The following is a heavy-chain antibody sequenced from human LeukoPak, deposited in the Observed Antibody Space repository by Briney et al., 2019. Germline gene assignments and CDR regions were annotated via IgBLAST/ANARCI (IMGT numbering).Heavy chain of an antibody. J-gene: IGHJ3*02. CDR1: GFTFSSYG. CDR3: AKVKQWQQKRKRSNAFDI. D-gene: IGHD6-19*01. CDR2: ISYDGSNK. V-gene: IGHV3-30*18. Sequence: GRSLRLSCAASGFTFSSYGMHWVRQAPGKGLEWVAVISYDGSNKYYADSVKGRFTISRDNSKNTLYLQMNSLRAEDTAVYYCAKVKQWQQKRKRSNAFDIWGQGTMVTVSS.